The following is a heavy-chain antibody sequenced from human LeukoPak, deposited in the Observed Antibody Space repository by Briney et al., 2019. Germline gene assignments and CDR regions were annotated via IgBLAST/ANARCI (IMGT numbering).Heavy chain of an antibody. V-gene: IGHV3-74*01. Sequence: GGSLRLSCAASGFTFSSYWMHWVRQAPGKGLVWVSRINTDGSSTSYADSVKGRFTISRDNAKNTLYLQMNSLRAEDTAVYYCARRGIGGSDEYYFDYWGQGTLVTVSS. J-gene: IGHJ4*02. CDR3: ARRGIGGSDEYYFDY. CDR2: INTDGSST. CDR1: GFTFSSYW. D-gene: IGHD6-25*01.